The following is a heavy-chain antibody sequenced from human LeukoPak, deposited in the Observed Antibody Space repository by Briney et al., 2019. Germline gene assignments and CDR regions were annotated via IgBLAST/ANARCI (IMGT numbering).Heavy chain of an antibody. J-gene: IGHJ3*02. D-gene: IGHD1-26*01. V-gene: IGHV3-23*01. CDR2: ISGSGGST. CDR1: RFTFSTYA. Sequence: GGSLRLSCAASRFTFSTYAMSWVRQAPGKGLEWVSTISGSGGSTYYADSVKGRFTISRDNSKNTLYLQINSLRAEDTAVYYCARGGSYLSAFDIWGQGTMVTVSS. CDR3: ARGGSYLSAFDI.